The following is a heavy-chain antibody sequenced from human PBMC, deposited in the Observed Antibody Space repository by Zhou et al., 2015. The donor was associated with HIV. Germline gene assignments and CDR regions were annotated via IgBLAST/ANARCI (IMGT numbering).Heavy chain of an antibody. V-gene: IGHV3-11*01. CDR3: ARVMRAYCGGDCYHWYFDL. D-gene: IGHD2-21*02. Sequence: VQLLESGGRLGTAWGGSLRLSCAASGFTFSDYYMSWIRQAPGKGLEWISYISNSGSTKYYAGSVKGRFNITRDNAKNSLYLQVNSLRAVDTAVYYCARVMRAYCGGDCYHWYFDLWGLAPWSLSPQ. CDR1: GFTFSDYY. J-gene: IGHJ2*01. CDR2: ISNSGSTK.